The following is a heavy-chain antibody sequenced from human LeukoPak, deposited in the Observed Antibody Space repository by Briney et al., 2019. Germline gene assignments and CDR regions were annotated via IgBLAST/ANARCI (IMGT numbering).Heavy chain of an antibody. CDR2: IKTKQDGGTT. CDR3: TAIREYCDSAGCYSPYFYYYTDV. CDR1: GFTFGNAW. J-gene: IGHJ6*03. Sequence: PGGSLRLACAASGFTFGNAWMNWARQAPGKGLEWVGRIKTKQDGGTTDYATPVKGRFTISRDDSRNTLYLQMNSLRTDDTAIYYCTAIREYCDSAGCYSPYFYYYTDVWGKGTTVAVSS. V-gene: IGHV3-15*01. D-gene: IGHD2-15*01.